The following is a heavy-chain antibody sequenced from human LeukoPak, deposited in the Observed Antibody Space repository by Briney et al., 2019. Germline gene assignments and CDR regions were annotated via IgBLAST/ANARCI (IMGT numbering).Heavy chain of an antibody. CDR2: ICGSGGCT. Sequence: PGGSLRLSCAASGFTFNTYAIYWVRQAPGKRLEWVSGICGSGGCTYYADSVKGRFTISRDNSKNTVYLQMNSLTADDTAIYYCAKTTVGYSSGRYPGWPADCWGQGTLVTVSS. J-gene: IGHJ4*02. CDR1: GFTFNTYA. CDR3: AKTTVGYSSGRYPGWPADC. D-gene: IGHD6-19*01. V-gene: IGHV3-23*01.